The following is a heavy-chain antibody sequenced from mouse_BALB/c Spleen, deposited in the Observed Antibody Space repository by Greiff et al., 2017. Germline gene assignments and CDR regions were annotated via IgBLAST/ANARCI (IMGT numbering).Heavy chain of an antibody. CDR2: IDPENGNT. CDR1: GFNIKDYY. J-gene: IGHJ2*01. V-gene: IGHV14-1*02. CDR3: ARTRLRRYFDY. Sequence: EVLLVESGAELVRPGAFVKLSCKASGFNIKDYYMSWVQQTPEQGLEWIGWIDPENGNTIYDPKFQGKASITADTSSNTAYLQLSSLTSEDTAVYYCARTRLRRYFDYWGQGTTLTVSS. D-gene: IGHD1-1*01.